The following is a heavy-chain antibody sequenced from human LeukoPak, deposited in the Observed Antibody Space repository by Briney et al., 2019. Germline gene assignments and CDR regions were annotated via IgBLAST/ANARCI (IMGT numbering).Heavy chain of an antibody. Sequence: PSDTLSLTCAVSGGSISSGGYSWSWIRQPPGKGLEWIGYIYHSGSTYYNPSLKSRVTISVDRSKNQFSLRLSSVPAADTAVYYCASQGRFGVKDDYWGQGTLVTVSS. CDR2: IYHSGST. V-gene: IGHV4-30-2*01. J-gene: IGHJ4*02. CDR3: ASQGRFGVKDDY. CDR1: GGSISSGGYS. D-gene: IGHD2-8*01.